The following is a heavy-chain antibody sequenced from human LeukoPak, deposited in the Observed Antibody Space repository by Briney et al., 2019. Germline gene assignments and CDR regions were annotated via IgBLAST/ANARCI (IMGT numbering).Heavy chain of an antibody. J-gene: IGHJ4*02. CDR1: GGSISSYY. CDR2: IYYSGST. Sequence: SEPLSLTCTVSGGSISSYYWSWIRQPPGKGLEWIGYIYYSGSTNYNPSLKSRVTISVDTSKNQFSLKLSSVTAADTAVYYCARLGEQWLASFDYWGQGTLVTVSS. V-gene: IGHV4-59*01. CDR3: ARLGEQWLASFDY. D-gene: IGHD6-19*01.